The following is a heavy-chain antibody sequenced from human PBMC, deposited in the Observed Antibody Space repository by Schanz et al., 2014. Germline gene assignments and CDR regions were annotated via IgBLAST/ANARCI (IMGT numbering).Heavy chain of an antibody. CDR2: INSRNEV. D-gene: IGHD3-16*01. CDR3: SRGIVGGLDW. Sequence: EVQLVESGGGLVQPGGSLRLSCAASGYTFSDHFMDWVRQAPGKGLEWVSVINSRNEVFSIDSVRGRFTIFRDNPKKSAYLQMNSLRADDTAVYYCSRGIVGGLDWWGQGTLVTVSS. CDR1: GYTFSDHF. V-gene: IGHV3-21*01. J-gene: IGHJ4*02.